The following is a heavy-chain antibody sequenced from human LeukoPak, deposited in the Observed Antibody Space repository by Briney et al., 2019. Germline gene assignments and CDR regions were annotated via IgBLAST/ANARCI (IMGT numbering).Heavy chain of an antibody. Sequence: SETLSLTCTVSGGSISNYFWSWIRQPPGKGLECIGYIYYSDSTNYNPSLKSRVTVSVDTSKNQFSLKLSSVTAADTAVYYCARFPGSAEYRHYYYMDVWGKGTTVTVSS. J-gene: IGHJ6*03. CDR3: ARFPGSAEYRHYYYMDV. CDR2: IYYSDST. V-gene: IGHV4-59*01. D-gene: IGHD2-15*01. CDR1: GGSISNYF.